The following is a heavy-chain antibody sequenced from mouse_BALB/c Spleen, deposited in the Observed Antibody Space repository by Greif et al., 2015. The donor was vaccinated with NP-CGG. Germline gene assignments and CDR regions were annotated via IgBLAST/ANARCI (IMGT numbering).Heavy chain of an antibody. V-gene: IGHV7-3*02. Sequence: DVMLVESGGGLVQPGGSLRLSCATFGFTFTDYYMSWVRQPPGKALEWLGFIRNKANGYTTEYSASVKGRFTISRDNSQSILYLQMNTLRAEDSATYYCARDVGFDYWGQGTTLTVSS. CDR3: ARDVGFDY. CDR1: GFTFTDYY. D-gene: IGHD4-1*01. J-gene: IGHJ2*01. CDR2: IRNKANGYTT.